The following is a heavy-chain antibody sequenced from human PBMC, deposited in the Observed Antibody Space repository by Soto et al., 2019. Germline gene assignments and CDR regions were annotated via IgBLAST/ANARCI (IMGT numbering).Heavy chain of an antibody. J-gene: IGHJ4*01. CDR2: IKPGTPDI. V-gene: IGHV5-51*01. CDR1: GYTFGSAW. D-gene: IGHD3-3*02. Sequence: PGESLKISCKAVGYTFGSAWIGWVRQMPGKGLEWIGIIKPGTPDIRYSPSVRVHVTVSADGGLSNAYLQWYSLKASDTGMYYCARQIRHICDFWGQGTRVTVSS. CDR3: ARQIRHICDF.